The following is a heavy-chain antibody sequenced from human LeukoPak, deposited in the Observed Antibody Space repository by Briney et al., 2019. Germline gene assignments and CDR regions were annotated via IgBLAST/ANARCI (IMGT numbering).Heavy chain of an antibody. J-gene: IGHJ5*02. CDR1: GYTFTAYY. CDR3: AREGYCSGNGSSCPNWFDP. Sequence: GASVKVSCKASGYTFTAYYMHWVRQAPGQGLEWMGWINPNNGGTNYAQKFQGRVTMTRDTSVSTAYMELSSLRSDDTAVYYCAREGYCSGNGSSCPNWFDPWGQGTLGTDSS. CDR2: INPNNGGT. D-gene: IGHD2-15*01. V-gene: IGHV1-2*02.